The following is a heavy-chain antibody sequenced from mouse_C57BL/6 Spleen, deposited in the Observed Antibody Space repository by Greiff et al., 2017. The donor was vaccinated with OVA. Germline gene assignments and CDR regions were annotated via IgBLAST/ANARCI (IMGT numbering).Heavy chain of an antibody. J-gene: IGHJ1*03. Sequence: QVQLQQPGTELVKPGASVKLSCKASGYTFTSYWMHWVKQRPGQGLEWIGNINPSNGGTNYNEKFKSKATLTVDKSSSTAYMQLSSLTSEDSAVYYCAREGGYDYDAEWYFDVWGTGTTVTVSS. CDR3: AREGGYDYDAEWYFDV. D-gene: IGHD2-4*01. V-gene: IGHV1-53*01. CDR1: GYTFTSYW. CDR2: INPSNGGT.